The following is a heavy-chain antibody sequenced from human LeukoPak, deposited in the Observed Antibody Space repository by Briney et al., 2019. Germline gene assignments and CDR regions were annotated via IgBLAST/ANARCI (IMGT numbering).Heavy chain of an antibody. D-gene: IGHD2-15*01. V-gene: IGHV4-34*01. CDR2: INHSGST. Sequence: SETLSLTCAVYGGSFSGYYWSWIRQPPGKGLEWIGEINHSGSTNYNPSLKSRVTISVDTSKNQFSLKLSSVTAADTAVYYCARNHCSGGSCPLGPWGQGTLVTVSS. J-gene: IGHJ5*02. CDR3: ARNHCSGGSCPLGP. CDR1: GGSFSGYY.